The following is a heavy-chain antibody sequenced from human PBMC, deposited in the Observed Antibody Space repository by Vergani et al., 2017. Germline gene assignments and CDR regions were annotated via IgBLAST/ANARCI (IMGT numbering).Heavy chain of an antibody. D-gene: IGHD3-22*01. Sequence: QVQLQESGPGLVKPSQTLSLTCTVSGGSISSGGYYWSWIRQHPGKGLEWIGYIYYSGSTYYNPSLKSRVTISVDTSKNQFSRKLSSVTAADTAVYYCAREGGGDYYDRETQHWGQGTLVTVSS. CDR1: GGSISSGGYY. V-gene: IGHV4-31*03. J-gene: IGHJ1*01. CDR2: IYYSGST. CDR3: AREGGGDYYDRETQH.